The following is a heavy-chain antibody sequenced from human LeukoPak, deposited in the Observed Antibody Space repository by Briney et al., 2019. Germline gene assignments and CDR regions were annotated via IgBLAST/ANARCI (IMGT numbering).Heavy chain of an antibody. J-gene: IGHJ3*02. Sequence: PSETLSLTCAVYGGSFSGYYWSWIRQPPGKGLEWIGEINHSGSTNYNPSLKSRVTISVDTSKNQFSLKLSSVTAADTAVYYCARRQGSGYHGGAFDIWGQGTMVTVSS. CDR1: GGSFSGYY. CDR2: INHSGST. CDR3: ARRQGSGYHGGAFDI. V-gene: IGHV4-34*01. D-gene: IGHD3-22*01.